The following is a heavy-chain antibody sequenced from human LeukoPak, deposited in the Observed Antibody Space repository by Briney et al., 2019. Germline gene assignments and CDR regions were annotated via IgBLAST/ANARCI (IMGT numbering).Heavy chain of an antibody. V-gene: IGHV3-23*01. J-gene: IGHJ3*02. CDR1: GFTFSSYA. D-gene: IGHD3-16*02. CDR3: AKDLLRLGELSLYGAFDI. CDR2: ISGSGGST. Sequence: GSLRLSCAASGFTFSSYAMSWVRQAPGKGLEWVSAISGSGGSTYYADSVKGRFTISRDNSKNTLYLQMNSLRAEDTAVYYCAKDLLRLGELSLYGAFDIWGQGTMVTVSS.